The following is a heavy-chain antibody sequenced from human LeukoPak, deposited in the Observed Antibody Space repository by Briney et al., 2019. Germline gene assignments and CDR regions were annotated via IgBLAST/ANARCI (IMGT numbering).Heavy chain of an antibody. CDR3: ARGSNYYYYYMDV. J-gene: IGHJ6*03. Sequence: GESLKISCQGSGYSFTSYWIGWVRQMPGKGLEFMGIIYPGDSDTRYSPSFQGQVTISADKSISTAYLQWSSLKASDTAMYYCARGSNYYYYYMDVWGKGTTVTVSS. D-gene: IGHD3-10*01. CDR1: GYSFTSYW. CDR2: IYPGDSDT. V-gene: IGHV5-51*01.